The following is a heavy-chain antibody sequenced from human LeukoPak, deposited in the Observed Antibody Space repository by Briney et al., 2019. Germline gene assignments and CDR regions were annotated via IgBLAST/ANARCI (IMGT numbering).Heavy chain of an antibody. CDR2: IYYSGST. V-gene: IGHV4-31*03. CDR1: GGSISSGGYY. D-gene: IGHD5-24*01. CDR3: ARDVGYRRAQWIDP. Sequence: SETLSLTCTVSGGSISSGGYYWSWIRQHPGKGLEWIGYIYYSGSTYYNPSLKIRVTISVDTSKNQFSLKLSSVTAADTAVYYCARDVGYRRAQWIDPWGQGTLVTVSS. J-gene: IGHJ5*02.